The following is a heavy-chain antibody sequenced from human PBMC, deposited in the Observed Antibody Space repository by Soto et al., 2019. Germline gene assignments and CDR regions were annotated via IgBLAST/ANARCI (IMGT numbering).Heavy chain of an antibody. D-gene: IGHD1-1*01. V-gene: IGHV3-30*18. Sequence: GGSLRLSCAASGFTFSNYAMHWVRQAPGKGLEWVALTSYDGNNEYYTDSVKGRFTISRDNSKNTLFLQMNSPRPEDTAVYYCAKDKGVFNWATSYFDYWGQGALVTSPQ. J-gene: IGHJ4*02. CDR1: GFTFSNYA. CDR2: TSYDGNNE. CDR3: AKDKGVFNWATSYFDY.